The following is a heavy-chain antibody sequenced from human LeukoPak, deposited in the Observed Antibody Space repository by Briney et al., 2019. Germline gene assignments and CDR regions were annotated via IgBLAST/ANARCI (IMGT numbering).Heavy chain of an antibody. J-gene: IGHJ6*03. V-gene: IGHV3-30*04. CDR3: AKDSGRRYYYGSGSYYTDYYMDV. CDR1: GFTFSSYA. D-gene: IGHD3-10*01. CDR2: ISYDGSNK. Sequence: GGSLRLSCAASGFTFSSYAMHWVRQAPGKGLEWVAVISYDGSNKYYADSVKGRFTISRDNAKNSLYLQMNSLRAEDTALYYCAKDSGRRYYYGSGSYYTDYYMDVWGKGTTVTISS.